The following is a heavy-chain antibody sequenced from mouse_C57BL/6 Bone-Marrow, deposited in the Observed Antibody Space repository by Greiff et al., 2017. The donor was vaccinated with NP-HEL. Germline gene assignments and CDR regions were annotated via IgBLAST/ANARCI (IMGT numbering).Heavy chain of an antibody. Sequence: VQLQQSGPELVKPGASVKISCKASGYTFTDYYMNWVKQSPGKSLEWIGEINPNNGGTSYNQKFKGKATLTVDKSSSTAYMVLRSLTSEDSAVYYYARSEYYDSKFAYWGQGTLLTVSA. V-gene: IGHV1-26*01. CDR1: GYTFTDYY. CDR3: ARSEYYDSKFAY. J-gene: IGHJ3*01. D-gene: IGHD1-1*01. CDR2: INPNNGGT.